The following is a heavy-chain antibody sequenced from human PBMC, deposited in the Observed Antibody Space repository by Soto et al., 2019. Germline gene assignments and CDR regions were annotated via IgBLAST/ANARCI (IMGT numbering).Heavy chain of an antibody. D-gene: IGHD5-12*01. Sequence: EVQLLESGGGLVQPGGSLRLSCAASGFTFRNYAMSWVRQAPGEGLEWVSVISGSGGSTFYADSVKGRFTISRDNSKNTLYLQMNSLRAEDTAVYYCAKDQAGDAYNYGYWGQGTLVTVSS. V-gene: IGHV3-23*01. CDR2: ISGSGGST. J-gene: IGHJ4*02. CDR1: GFTFRNYA. CDR3: AKDQAGDAYNYGY.